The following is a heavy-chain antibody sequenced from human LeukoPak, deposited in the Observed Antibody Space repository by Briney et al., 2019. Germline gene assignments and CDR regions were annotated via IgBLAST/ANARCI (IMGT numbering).Heavy chain of an antibody. CDR2: INPNSGGT. Sequence: ASVKVSCKTSGYSFTDYYMHWVRQAPGQGLEWMGWINPNSGGTSSAQKFQGRVTMTRDTSITTVYMEVSWLTSDDTAVYYCARERDIVATWYYYYMDVWGKGTTVTVSS. D-gene: IGHD5-12*01. J-gene: IGHJ6*03. V-gene: IGHV1-2*02. CDR3: ARERDIVATWYYYYMDV. CDR1: GYSFTDYY.